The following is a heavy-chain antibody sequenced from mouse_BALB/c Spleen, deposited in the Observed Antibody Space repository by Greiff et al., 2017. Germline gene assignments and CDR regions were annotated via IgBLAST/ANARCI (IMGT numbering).Heavy chain of an antibody. V-gene: IGHV1S135*01. CDR1: GYSFTDYN. CDR3: AREDYGNYGVGYFDV. CDR2: IDPYNGGT. D-gene: IGHD2-1*01. Sequence: EVQLQESGPELVKPGASVKVPCKASGYSFTDYNMDWVKQSHGKSLEWIGYIDPYNGGTSYNQKFKGKATLTVDKSSSPAFMHLNSLTSEDSAVYYCAREDYGNYGVGYFDVWGAGTTVTVSS. J-gene: IGHJ1*01.